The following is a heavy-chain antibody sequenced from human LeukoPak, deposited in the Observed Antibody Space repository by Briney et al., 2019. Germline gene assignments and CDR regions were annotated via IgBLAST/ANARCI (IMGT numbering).Heavy chain of an antibody. Sequence: ASVKVSCKASGYTFTSYYMNWVRQAPGQGLEWMGWINPNSGGTNYAQKFQGRVTMTRDTSISTAYMELSRLRSEDTAVYYCARSSGPAGMEVWGKGTTVTVSS. J-gene: IGHJ6*04. V-gene: IGHV1-2*02. D-gene: IGHD6-6*01. CDR1: GYTFTSYY. CDR2: INPNSGGT. CDR3: ARSSGPAGMEV.